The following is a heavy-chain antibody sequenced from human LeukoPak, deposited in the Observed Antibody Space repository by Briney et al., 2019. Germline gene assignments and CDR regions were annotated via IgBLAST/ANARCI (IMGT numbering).Heavy chain of an antibody. J-gene: IGHJ6*02. V-gene: IGHV3-49*03. CDR3: TRTFVVVTYYGMDV. CDR1: GFTFGDYA. Sequence: GGSLRLSCTASGFTFGDYAMSWFRQAPGKGLEWVGFIRSKAYGGTTEYAASVKGRFTISRDDSKSIAYLQMNSLKTEDTAVYYCTRTFVVVTYYGMDVWGQGTTVTVSS. CDR2: IRSKAYGGTT. D-gene: IGHD2-21*02.